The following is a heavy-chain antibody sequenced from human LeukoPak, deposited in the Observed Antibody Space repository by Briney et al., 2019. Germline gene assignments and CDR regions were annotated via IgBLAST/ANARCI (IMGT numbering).Heavy chain of an antibody. Sequence: SETLSLTCTVSGGSISSSSYYWGWIRQPPGKGLEWIGSIYYSGSTYYNPSLKSRVTISVDTSKNQFSLKLSSVTAADTAVYYCARVGPGYYDSSGHGGFSSFDLWGRGTLVTVSS. CDR1: GGSISSSSYY. D-gene: IGHD3-22*01. CDR3: ARVGPGYYDSSGHGGFSSFDL. V-gene: IGHV4-39*07. CDR2: IYYSGST. J-gene: IGHJ2*01.